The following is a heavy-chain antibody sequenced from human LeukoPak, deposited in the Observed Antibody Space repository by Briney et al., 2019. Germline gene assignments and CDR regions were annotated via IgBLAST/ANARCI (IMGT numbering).Heavy chain of an antibody. CDR1: GGSISSYY. J-gene: IGHJ3*02. Sequence: SETLSLTCTVSGGSISSYYWSWIRQPPGKGLEWSGYIYYSGSTNYNPSLKSRVTISVDTSKNQFSLKLSSVTAADTAVYYCARDLVPPYSHAFDIWGQGTMVTVSS. CDR3: ARDLVPPYSHAFDI. V-gene: IGHV4-59*01. D-gene: IGHD4-23*01. CDR2: IYYSGST.